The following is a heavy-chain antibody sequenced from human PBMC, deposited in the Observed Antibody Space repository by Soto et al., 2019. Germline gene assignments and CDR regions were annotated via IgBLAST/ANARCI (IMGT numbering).Heavy chain of an antibody. D-gene: IGHD2-15*01. CDR3: ARDNSQNYGPPAASSWFHP. V-gene: IGHV1-46*01. CDR2: INPSGDSR. CDR1: GFSFSDYF. J-gene: IGHJ5*02. Sequence: QAQLVQSGAEVKKPGASVKVSCKASGFSFSDYFMHWVRQAPGQGLEWMGIINPSGDSRNYAKKFQGRVTITRDTATSTFYMDLSSLRYEDTAVYYCARDNSQNYGPPAASSWFHPWGQGTPVTVSS.